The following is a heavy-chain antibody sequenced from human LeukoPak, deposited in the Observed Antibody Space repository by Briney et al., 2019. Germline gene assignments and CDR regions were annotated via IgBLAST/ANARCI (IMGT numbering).Heavy chain of an antibody. J-gene: IGHJ4*02. Sequence: SETLSLTCTVSGGSIGSGGYYWSWIRQHPGKGLEWIGYIYYSGSTYYNPSLKSRVTISVDTSKNQFSLKLSSVTAADTAVYYCAGTEKPEWLRFDCWGQGTLVTVSS. CDR2: IYYSGST. CDR3: AGTEKPEWLRFDC. V-gene: IGHV4-31*03. D-gene: IGHD5-12*01. CDR1: GGSIGSGGYY.